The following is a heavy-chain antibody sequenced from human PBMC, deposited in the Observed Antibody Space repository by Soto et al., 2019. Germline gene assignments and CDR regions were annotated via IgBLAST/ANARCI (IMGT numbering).Heavy chain of an antibody. CDR1: GGSISSGGYY. V-gene: IGHV4-31*03. Sequence: QVPLQAAGPGLVKPSQTLSLTCTVSGGSISSGGYYWSWIRQHPGKGLEWIGYIYYSGSTSYNPSLNSRVTISVDTSKSPVSLKVCSVTAADTAVYYCARGPYRTLAYFDYWGQGTLVTVSS. J-gene: IGHJ4*02. D-gene: IGHD1-26*01. CDR2: IYYSGST. CDR3: ARGPYRTLAYFDY.